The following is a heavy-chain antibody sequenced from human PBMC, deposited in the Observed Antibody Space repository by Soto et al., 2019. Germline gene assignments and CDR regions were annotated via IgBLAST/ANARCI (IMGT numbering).Heavy chain of an antibody. V-gene: IGHV6-1*01. CDR2: TYYRSKWYN. CDR1: GDSVSSDSAP. D-gene: IGHD6-19*01. J-gene: IGHJ6*02. Sequence: RALTCAISGDSVSSDSAPWNWIRQSPSRGLEWLGRTYYRSKWYNDYAVSVKSRITTNPVTSKNQFSLQLNSVTPEDTAVYYCARDMRSGWYGRNYYYSMDGWGQGTTVTVSS. CDR3: ARDMRSGWYGRNYYYSMDG.